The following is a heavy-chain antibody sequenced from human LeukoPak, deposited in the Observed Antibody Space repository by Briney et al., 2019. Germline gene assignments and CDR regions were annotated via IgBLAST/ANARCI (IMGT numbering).Heavy chain of an antibody. CDR3: ATASVPGAIEGPFDALDT. Sequence: SVKVSCKPSGGSFRYYDISWVRQAPGQGLEWMGRSIPLHATTKYAQRFQGRVTIITDASATTAYMELSSLRSEDTAVYYCATASVPGAIEGPFDALDTWGQGTMVTVSS. D-gene: IGHD2-2*02. V-gene: IGHV1-69*05. CDR1: GGSFRYYD. CDR2: SIPLHATT. J-gene: IGHJ3*02.